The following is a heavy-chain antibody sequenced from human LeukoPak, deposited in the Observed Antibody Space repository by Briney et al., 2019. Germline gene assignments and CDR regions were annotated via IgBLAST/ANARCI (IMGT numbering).Heavy chain of an antibody. D-gene: IGHD1-26*01. CDR3: ARDLYSGSPAGG. V-gene: IGHV3-7*01. CDR1: GFTFSTYW. J-gene: IGHJ4*02. CDR2: IKQDGSEK. Sequence: GGSLRLSCAASGFTFSTYWMSWVRQAPGKGLEWVANIKQDGSEKYYVDSVKGRFTISRDNAKNSLYLQMNSLRAEDTSVYYCARDLYSGSPAGGWGQGTLVTVSS.